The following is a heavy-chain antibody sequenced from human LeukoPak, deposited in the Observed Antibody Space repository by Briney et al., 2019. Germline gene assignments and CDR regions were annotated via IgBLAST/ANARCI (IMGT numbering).Heavy chain of an antibody. CDR1: GFALSSAW. CDR3: TTDLAAVGKGEFDY. J-gene: IGHJ4*02. CDR2: FKSKTAT. D-gene: IGHD6-13*01. Sequence: TPGWSLRLSCAASGFALSSAWMNWVRQAPGKGLEGVGHFKSKTATNYAAPVKGRFTFSSDDSQNTLYLQMSSLKTEDTAVYYCTTDLAAVGKGEFDYWGQGTLVTVSS. V-gene: IGHV3-15*01.